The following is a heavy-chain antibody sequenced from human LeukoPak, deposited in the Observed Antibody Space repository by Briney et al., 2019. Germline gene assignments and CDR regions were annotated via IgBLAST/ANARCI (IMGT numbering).Heavy chain of an antibody. CDR2: IYYSGST. Sequence: SETLSLTCTVSGGSISSSSYYWGWIRQPPGKGLEWIGSIYYSGSTYYNPSLKSRVTISVDTSKNQFSLKLSSVTAADTAVYYCASGDYDILTGQAADAFDIWGQGTMVTVSS. J-gene: IGHJ3*02. CDR3: ASGDYDILTGQAADAFDI. CDR1: GGSISSSSYY. V-gene: IGHV4-39*07. D-gene: IGHD3-9*01.